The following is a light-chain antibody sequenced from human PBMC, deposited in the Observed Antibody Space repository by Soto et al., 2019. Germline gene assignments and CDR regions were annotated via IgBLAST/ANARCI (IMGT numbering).Light chain of an antibody. V-gene: IGLV1-40*01. J-gene: IGLJ1*01. CDR2: GNS. Sequence: QSALAQPPSVSGAPGQRGTISCTGSSSNIGAGYDVHWYQQLPGTAPKLLIYGNSNRPSGVPDRFSGSKSGTSASLAITGLQAEDEADYYCQSYDSSLSGCVFGTGTKVTVL. CDR3: QSYDSSLSGCV. CDR1: SSNIGAGYD.